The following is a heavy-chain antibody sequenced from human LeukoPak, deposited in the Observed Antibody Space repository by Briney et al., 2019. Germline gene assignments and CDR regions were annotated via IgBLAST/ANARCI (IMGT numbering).Heavy chain of an antibody. V-gene: IGHV4-59*08. D-gene: IGHD3-16*02. Sequence: SETLSLTCTVSGGSISNYYWSWIRQPPGKGLEWIGYIYYSGTTNYNPSLKSRVTISVDTSKNQFSLKLNSVTAADTAVYYCARAGRDYVWGSYRYFDYWGQGTLVTVSS. J-gene: IGHJ4*02. CDR3: ARAGRDYVWGSYRYFDY. CDR2: IYYSGTT. CDR1: GGSISNYY.